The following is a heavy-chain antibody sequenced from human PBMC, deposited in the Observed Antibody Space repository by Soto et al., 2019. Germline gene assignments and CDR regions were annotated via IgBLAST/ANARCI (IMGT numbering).Heavy chain of an antibody. CDR3: ASRTPGEQLVNWFDP. Sequence: ASVKVSCKASGYTFTNYYIHWVRQAPGQGLEWLGFINPSGGSTDYNPSLKSRVTISVDTSKNQFSLKLSSVTAADTAVYYCASRTPGEQLVNWFDPWGQGTLVTVSS. D-gene: IGHD6-6*01. V-gene: IGHV1-46*01. CDR2: INPSGGST. J-gene: IGHJ5*02. CDR1: GYTFTNYY.